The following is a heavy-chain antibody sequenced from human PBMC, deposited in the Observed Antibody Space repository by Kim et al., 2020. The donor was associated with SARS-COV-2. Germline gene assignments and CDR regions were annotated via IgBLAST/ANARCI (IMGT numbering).Heavy chain of an antibody. D-gene: IGHD3-10*01. J-gene: IGHJ4*02. V-gene: IGHV1-46*01. Sequence: ASVKVSCKASGYTFTSYYVHWVRQAPGQGLEWMGIINPSNDATTYAQKFQGRVTLTRDTSTSTVYMELSSLISDDTALYYYSRNRIPMVRGAPDYWGQGTLVTVSS. CDR2: INPSNDAT. CDR3: SRNRIPMVRGAPDY. CDR1: GYTFTSYY.